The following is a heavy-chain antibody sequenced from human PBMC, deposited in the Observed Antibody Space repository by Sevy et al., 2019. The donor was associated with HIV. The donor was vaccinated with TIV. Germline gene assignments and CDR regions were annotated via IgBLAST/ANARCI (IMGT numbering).Heavy chain of an antibody. CDR1: GFAFSGST. D-gene: IGHD3-10*01. CDR3: TGGAPYPMDV. V-gene: IGHV3-73*01. Sequence: GGSLRPSCAASGFAFSGSTVHWVRQASGKGLEWVGRIRSKAYNFATTYAASLKGRFTISRDDSKNTAYLQLNGLKTEDTAVYYCTGGAPYPMDVWGQGTTVTVSS. CDR2: IRSKAYNFAT. J-gene: IGHJ6*02.